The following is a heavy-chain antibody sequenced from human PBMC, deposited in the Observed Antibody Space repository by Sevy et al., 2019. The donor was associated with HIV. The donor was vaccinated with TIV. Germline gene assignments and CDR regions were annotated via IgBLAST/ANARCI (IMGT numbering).Heavy chain of an antibody. CDR2: IIPIFGTA. J-gene: IGHJ4*02. Sequence: ASVKVSCKASGGTFSSYAISWVRQAPGQGLEWMGGIIPIFGTANYAQKFQGRVTITADESTRTAYMELSSLRSEDTAVYYCARGVGTTGTFYYFDYWGQGTLVTVSS. CDR3: ARGVGTTGTFYYFDY. V-gene: IGHV1-69*13. D-gene: IGHD1-1*01. CDR1: GGTFSSYA.